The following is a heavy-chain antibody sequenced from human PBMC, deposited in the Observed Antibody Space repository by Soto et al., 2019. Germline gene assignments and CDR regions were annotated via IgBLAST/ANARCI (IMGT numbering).Heavy chain of an antibody. V-gene: IGHV1-18*01. D-gene: IGHD2-15*01. CDR1: GYTFTSYG. Sequence: QVQLVQSGAEVKKPGASVKVSCKASGYTFTSYGISWVRQAPGQGLEWMGWISAYNGNTNYAQKLQGRVTMTTDTSTSTAYMGLRSLRSDDTAVYYCARMARKYCSGGSCPYYYYGMDVWGQGTTVTVSS. CDR2: ISAYNGNT. J-gene: IGHJ6*02. CDR3: ARMARKYCSGGSCPYYYYGMDV.